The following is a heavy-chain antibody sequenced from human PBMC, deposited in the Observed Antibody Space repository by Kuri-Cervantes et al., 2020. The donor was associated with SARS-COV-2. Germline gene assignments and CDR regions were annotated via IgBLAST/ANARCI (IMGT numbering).Heavy chain of an antibody. CDR2: IWYDGSNK. Sequence: GGSLRLSCAASGFTFSNAWMSWVRQAPGKGLEWVAVIWYDGSNKYYADSVKGRFTISRDNSKNTLYLQMNSLRAEDTAVYYCARDKAKWELNYYFDYWGQGTLVTVSS. D-gene: IGHD1-26*01. V-gene: IGHV3-33*08. CDR3: ARDKAKWELNYYFDY. J-gene: IGHJ4*02. CDR1: GFTFSNAW.